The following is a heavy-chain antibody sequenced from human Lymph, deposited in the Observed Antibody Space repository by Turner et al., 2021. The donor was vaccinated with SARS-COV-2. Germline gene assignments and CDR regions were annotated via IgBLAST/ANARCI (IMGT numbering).Heavy chain of an antibody. CDR1: GFTFSHSG. CDR2: IWYDGSDK. CDR3: ARHNGGRLDY. J-gene: IGHJ4*02. Sequence: QVQLVESGGGVVQPGRSLSLSCAASGFTFSHSGMHWLRQAPGRGLEWVAIIWYDGSDKFYADSVKGRFTISRDNSKNTLYLQMNSLRAEDTAVYYCARHNGGRLDYWGQGTLVTVSS. D-gene: IGHD3-16*01. V-gene: IGHV3-33*01.